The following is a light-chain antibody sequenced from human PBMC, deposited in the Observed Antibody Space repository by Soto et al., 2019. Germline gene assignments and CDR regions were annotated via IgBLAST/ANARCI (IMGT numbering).Light chain of an antibody. CDR2: DVS. V-gene: IGLV2-11*01. J-gene: IGLJ1*01. CDR1: SSAVGGYNY. Sequence: QSVLTQARSVSRSPGQSVTISCTGTSSAVGGYNYVSWYQQHPGKAPKLMIYDVSKRPSGVPDRFSGSKSGNTASLTISGLQAEDEADYYCCSYAGSYTYVFGTGTKVTVL. CDR3: CSYAGSYTYV.